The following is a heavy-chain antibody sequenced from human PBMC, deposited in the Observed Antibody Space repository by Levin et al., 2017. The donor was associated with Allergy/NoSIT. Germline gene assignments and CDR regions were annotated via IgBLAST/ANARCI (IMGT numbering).Heavy chain of an antibody. CDR1: GFTFSNYA. J-gene: IGHJ5*02. CDR2: ISGSGGST. V-gene: IGHV3-23*01. Sequence: GGSLRLSCAASGFTFSNYAMSWVRQAPGKGLEWVSTISGSGGSTYYADSVKGRFTISRDNSKNTLYLQMNSLRAEDTAVYYCAKGRYTSSWYCFDPWGQGTLVTVSS. CDR3: AKGRYTSSWYCFDP. D-gene: IGHD6-13*01.